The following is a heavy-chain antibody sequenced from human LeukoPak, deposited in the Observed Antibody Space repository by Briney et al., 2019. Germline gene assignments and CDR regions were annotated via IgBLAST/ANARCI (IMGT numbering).Heavy chain of an antibody. D-gene: IGHD3-10*01. J-gene: IGHJ4*02. V-gene: IGHV3-49*03. Sequence: GGSLRLSCTTSGFTFGDSSMSWFRQAPGKGLEWVAFIRSRIYGGTAEYAASVKGRLSISRDDSKSVAFLQMNSLKPEDTALYYCTRGGPRGVILTVDFDYWGQGTLVTVSS. CDR2: IRSRIYGGTA. CDR1: GFTFGDSS. CDR3: TRGGPRGVILTVDFDY.